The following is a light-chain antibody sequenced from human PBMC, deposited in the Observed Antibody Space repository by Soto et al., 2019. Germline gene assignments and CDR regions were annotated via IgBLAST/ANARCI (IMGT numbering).Light chain of an antibody. CDR3: QQYNSYSWT. CDR1: QSISSW. J-gene: IGKJ1*01. Sequence: DIQMTQSPSTLSASVGDRVTITCRASQSISSWLAWYQQKPGKAPKLLIYDASSLESGVPSRFSGSRSGTEFTLTISSLQHDDFATYYCQQYNSYSWTFGQGTKVEIK. CDR2: DAS. V-gene: IGKV1-5*01.